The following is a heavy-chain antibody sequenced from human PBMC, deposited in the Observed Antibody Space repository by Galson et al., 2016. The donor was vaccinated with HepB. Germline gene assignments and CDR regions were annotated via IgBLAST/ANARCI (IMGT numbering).Heavy chain of an antibody. J-gene: IGHJ3*01. CDR3: ARRLSFSSGGSYYSYFAFDL. CDR1: GFNVGRKY. CDR2: IYSSGSA. V-gene: IGHV3-53*01. D-gene: IGHD2-15*01. Sequence: SLRLSCAASGFNVGRKYMNWLRQAPGKGPEWVSVIYSSGSAYYADSVKGRFVLSRDDSENTLHLQMESLRPEDTAIYYCARRLSFSSGGSYYSYFAFDLWGRGTMVTVSS.